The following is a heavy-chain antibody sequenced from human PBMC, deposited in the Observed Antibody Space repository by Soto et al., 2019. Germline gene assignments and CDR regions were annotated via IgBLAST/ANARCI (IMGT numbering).Heavy chain of an antibody. D-gene: IGHD6-13*01. V-gene: IGHV3-33*01. CDR3: ARDGSSSWYEVGYYYGMDV. CDR2: IWYDGSNK. CDR1: GFTFSSYG. J-gene: IGHJ6*02. Sequence: LRLSCAASGFTFSSYGMHWVRQAPGKGLEWVAVIWYDGSNKYYADSVKGRFTISRDNSKNTLYLQMNSLRAEDTAVYYCARDGSSSWYEVGYYYGMDVWGQGTTVTVSS.